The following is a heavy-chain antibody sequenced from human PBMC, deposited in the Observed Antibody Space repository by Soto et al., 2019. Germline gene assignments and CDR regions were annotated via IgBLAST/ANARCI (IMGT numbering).Heavy chain of an antibody. CDR3: ARALTIAAKPYYYGMDV. Sequence: ASVKVSCKASGYTFTRYYMHWVRQAPGQGLEWMGIINPSGGSTSYAQKFQGRVTITADESTSTAYMELSSLRSEDTAVYYCARALTIAAKPYYYGMDVWGQGTTVTVSS. CDR1: GYTFTRYY. D-gene: IGHD2-15*01. CDR2: INPSGGST. V-gene: IGHV1-46*01. J-gene: IGHJ6*02.